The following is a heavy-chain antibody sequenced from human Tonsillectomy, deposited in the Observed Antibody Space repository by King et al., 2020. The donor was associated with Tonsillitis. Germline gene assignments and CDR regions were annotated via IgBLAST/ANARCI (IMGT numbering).Heavy chain of an antibody. CDR2: IYNSGST. CDR3: ARVRVAEAGIDY. V-gene: IGHV4-59*01. J-gene: IGHJ4*02. CDR1: GGSISSNY. Sequence: QLQESGPGLVKPSETLSLTCSVSGGSISSNYWTWIRQPPGKGLEWSGYIYNSGSTNYNPSLKSRVTISVDTSKNQFSLKLNSVTAADTAVYYCARVRVAEAGIDYWGQGTLATVSS. D-gene: IGHD6-13*01.